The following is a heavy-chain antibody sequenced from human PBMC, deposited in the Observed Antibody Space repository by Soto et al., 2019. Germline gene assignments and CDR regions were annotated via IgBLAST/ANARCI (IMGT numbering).Heavy chain of an antibody. D-gene: IGHD1-26*01. CDR3: ARAQYTGSYFDACDV. J-gene: IGHJ3*01. V-gene: IGHV3-33*03. CDR1: GFSFSSYG. CDR2: IWYDGSNK. Sequence: PGGSLRLSCAASGFSFSSYGMHWARQAPGKGLDWVAVIWYDGSNKYYAESVKGRFTISRDNSKNTLYVQMNSLTVEDTAVYYCARAQYTGSYFDACDVWGQGTMVTVSS.